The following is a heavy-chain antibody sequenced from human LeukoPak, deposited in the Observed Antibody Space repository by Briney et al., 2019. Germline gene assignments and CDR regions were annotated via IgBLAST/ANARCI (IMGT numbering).Heavy chain of an antibody. CDR2: IGGNGVGR. J-gene: IGHJ3*01. V-gene: IGHV3-23*01. D-gene: IGHD6-13*01. CDR3: VKGTSRSFDAFDG. CDR1: GFTFDNYA. Sequence: GGSLRLSCAASGFTFDNYAMNWVRQAPGQGPEWVTTIGGNGVGRDYADSVKGRFTVSRDNAKNTLYLQMTSLGVEDTALYYCVKGTSRSFDAFDGWGQGTMVTVSS.